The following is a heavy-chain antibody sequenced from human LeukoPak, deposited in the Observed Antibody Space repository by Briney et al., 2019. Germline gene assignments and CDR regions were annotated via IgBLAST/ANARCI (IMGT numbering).Heavy chain of an antibody. D-gene: IGHD6-19*01. CDR3: ARHPSAVAGKTFDY. CDR2: IYYSRNT. J-gene: IGHJ4*02. CDR1: GGSLSSYY. V-gene: IGHV4-59*08. Sequence: PSETLSLTCTVSGGSLSSYYWSWIRQPPGKGLEWIGYIYYSRNTNYNPSLKSRVTISVDTSKNQFPLKLSSVTAADTAVYYCARHPSAVAGKTFDYWGQGTLVTVSS.